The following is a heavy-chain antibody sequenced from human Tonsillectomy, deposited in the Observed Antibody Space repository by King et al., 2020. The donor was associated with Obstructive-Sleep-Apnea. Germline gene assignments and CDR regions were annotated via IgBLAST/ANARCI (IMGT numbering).Heavy chain of an antibody. CDR3: ARGSIAAPGAWFEP. CDR1: GDSVSSNKAV. V-gene: IGHV6-1*01. J-gene: IGHJ5*02. CDR2: TYYRSKWYN. D-gene: IGHD6-6*01. Sequence: VQLQQSGPGLVKPSQTLSLTCAISGDSVSSNKAVWTWIRQSSSRGLEWLGRTYYRSKWYNDYALSVKSRITINPDTSKNQFSLQLNSVTPEDTAVYYCARGSIAAPGAWFEPWGQGTLVTVSS.